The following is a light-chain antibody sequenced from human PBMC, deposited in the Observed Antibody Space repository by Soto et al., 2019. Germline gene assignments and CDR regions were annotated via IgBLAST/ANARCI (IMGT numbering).Light chain of an antibody. Sequence: DIQMTQSPSTLSASVGDRVTITCRTSQSVSTWLAWYQQNPGKAPKLLIYKASTLETGVPSRFTGSGSGTEFTLTISSLQPDDFATYYCQQYYSYWTTFGQGTKVEIK. V-gene: IGKV1-5*03. J-gene: IGKJ1*01. CDR1: QSVSTW. CDR3: QQYYSYWTT. CDR2: KAS.